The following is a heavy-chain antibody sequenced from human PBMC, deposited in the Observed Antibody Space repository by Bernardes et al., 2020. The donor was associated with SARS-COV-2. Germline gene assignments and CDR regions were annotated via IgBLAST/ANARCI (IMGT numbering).Heavy chain of an antibody. CDR3: VRDKTGGVLGFDY. J-gene: IGHJ4*02. CDR1: GFTFSTYW. CDR2: INPDGSFT. D-gene: IGHD3-9*01. V-gene: IGHV3-74*01. Sequence: GESLRLSCAASGFTFSTYWMHWVRQVPGKGPVWVSRINPDGSFTIYTDSVKGRFTISRDNAKSALYLQMNSLRPEDTAIYYCVRDKTGGVLGFDYWGQGTLVTVSS.